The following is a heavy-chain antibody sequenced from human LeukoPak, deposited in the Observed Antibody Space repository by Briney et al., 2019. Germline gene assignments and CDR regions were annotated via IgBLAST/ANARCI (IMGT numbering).Heavy chain of an antibody. D-gene: IGHD3-10*01. CDR1: GGSISSYY. J-gene: IGHJ3*02. Sequence: SETLSLTCTVPGGSISSYYWSWIRQPAGKGLEWIGRIYSSGSTTYNPSLKSRVTMSVDTSKNQFSLKVTSVTAADTAVYYCAKSNGYGLVDIWGQGTMVTVSS. CDR2: IYSSGST. CDR3: AKSNGYGLVDI. V-gene: IGHV4-4*07.